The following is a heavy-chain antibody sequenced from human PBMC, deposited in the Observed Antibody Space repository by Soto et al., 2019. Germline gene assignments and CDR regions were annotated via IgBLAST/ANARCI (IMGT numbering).Heavy chain of an antibody. CDR3: AREAPYCGGDCYLDY. Sequence: QVQLVQSGAEVKKPGSSVKVSCKASGGTFSSYTISWVRQAPGQGLEWMGRIIPILGIANYAQKFQGRVTITADKSTSTAYMELSSLRSEDTAVYYCAREAPYCGGDCYLDYWGQGTLVTVSS. CDR1: GGTFSSYT. V-gene: IGHV1-69*08. D-gene: IGHD2-21*02. J-gene: IGHJ4*02. CDR2: IIPILGIA.